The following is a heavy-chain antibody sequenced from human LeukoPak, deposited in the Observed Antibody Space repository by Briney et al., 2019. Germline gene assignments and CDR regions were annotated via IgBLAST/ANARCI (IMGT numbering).Heavy chain of an antibody. CDR2: IYPGDSDT. D-gene: IGHD6-19*01. Sequence: GESLKISCEASGYTFTTYWIAWVRQMPGKGLEWMGIIYPGDSDTRYSPSFQGQVTISADKSISTAYLQWSSLKASDTAMYYCARQEHYSSSWPYYFDSWGQGTLVTVSS. CDR1: GYTFTTYW. V-gene: IGHV5-51*01. J-gene: IGHJ4*02. CDR3: ARQEHYSSSWPYYFDS.